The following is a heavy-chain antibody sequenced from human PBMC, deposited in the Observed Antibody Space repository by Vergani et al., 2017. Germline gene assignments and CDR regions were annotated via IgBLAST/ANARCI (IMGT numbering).Heavy chain of an antibody. J-gene: IGHJ5*02. CDR1: GFTFSSYA. CDR2: ISYDGSNK. D-gene: IGHD6-13*01. CDR3: ARGHIAAAGTTGFDP. V-gene: IGHV3-30-3*01. Sequence: QVQLVESGGGVVQPGRSLRLSCAASGFTFSSYAMHWVRQAPGKGLEWVAVISYDGSNKYYGDSVKGRFTISRDNSKNSLYLQMNSLRTEATALYYCARGHIAAAGTTGFDPWGQGTLVTVSS.